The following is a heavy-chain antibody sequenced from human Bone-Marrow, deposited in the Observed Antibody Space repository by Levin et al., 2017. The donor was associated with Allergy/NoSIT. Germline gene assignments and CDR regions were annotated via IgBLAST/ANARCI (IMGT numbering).Heavy chain of an antibody. V-gene: IGHV3-74*01. CDR3: ARDAQSHDYGDYGFDP. CDR2: INSDGSST. Sequence: GESLKISCAASGFTFSSYWMHWVRQAPGKGLVWVSRINSDGSSTSYADSVKGRFTISRDNAKNTLYLQMNSLRAEDTAVYYCARDAQSHDYGDYGFDPWGQGTLVTVSS. CDR1: GFTFSSYW. D-gene: IGHD4-17*01. J-gene: IGHJ5*02.